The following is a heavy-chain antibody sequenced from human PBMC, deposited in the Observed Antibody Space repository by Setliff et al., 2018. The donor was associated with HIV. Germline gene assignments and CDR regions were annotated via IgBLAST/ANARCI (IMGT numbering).Heavy chain of an antibody. V-gene: IGHV7-4-1*02. CDR2: INTQTGSP. Sequence: WASVKVSCKASGYSFINYAMNWVRQAPGQGLEWMGWINTQTGSPTYAQAFTGRFVFSVDTSVTTAYLQISGLKADDTAVYYCARALYGEYGGGLNWLDPWGQGTLVTVSS. J-gene: IGHJ5*02. CDR1: GYSFINYA. D-gene: IGHD4-17*01. CDR3: ARALYGEYGGGLNWLDP.